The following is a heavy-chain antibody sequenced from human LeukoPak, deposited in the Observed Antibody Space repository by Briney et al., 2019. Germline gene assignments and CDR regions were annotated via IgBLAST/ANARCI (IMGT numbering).Heavy chain of an antibody. J-gene: IGHJ4*01. CDR2: IRYDGSNK. D-gene: IGHD3-10*01. V-gene: IGHV3-30*02. CDR3: ATYGSGSGTFFDS. CDR1: GFTFSSYG. Sequence: GGSLRLSCAASGFTFSSYGMHWVRQASGKGLEWVAFIRYDGSNKYYADSVKGRFTISRDNSKNTLYLQMNSLRAEDTALYYCATYGSGSGTFFDSWGQGTLVTVSS.